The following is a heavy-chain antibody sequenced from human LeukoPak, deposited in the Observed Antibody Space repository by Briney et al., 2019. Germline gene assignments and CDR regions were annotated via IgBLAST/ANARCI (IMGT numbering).Heavy chain of an antibody. Sequence: GRSLRLSCAASGFTFSSYGMHWVRQAPGKGLEWLALIWYDGSNKYYGDSVKGRFTISRGNSKNTVYLQMNSLRAEDTAVYYCARAGVGALGDYWGQGTLVTVSS. CDR3: ARAGVGALGDY. D-gene: IGHD2-8*01. CDR2: IWYDGSNK. J-gene: IGHJ4*02. CDR1: GFTFSSYG. V-gene: IGHV3-33*01.